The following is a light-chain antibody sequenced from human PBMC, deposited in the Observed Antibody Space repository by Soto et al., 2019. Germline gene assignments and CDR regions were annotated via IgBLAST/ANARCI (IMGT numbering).Light chain of an antibody. V-gene: IGKV3-20*01. CDR2: GST. CDR3: QQYGSSPLT. Sequence: EIVLTQSPCTLSLSPGERATLSCRASHSVSSSYSTWHQQKPGQATRLLNYGSTSTATGIPSRFSSSGSGTDFTLTISRLEPEYFAVYYCQQYGSSPLTFGQGTRLEIK. J-gene: IGKJ5*01. CDR1: HSVSSSY.